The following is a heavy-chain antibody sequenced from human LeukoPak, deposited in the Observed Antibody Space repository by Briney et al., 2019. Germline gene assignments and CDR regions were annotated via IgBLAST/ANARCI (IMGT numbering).Heavy chain of an antibody. D-gene: IGHD3-3*01. J-gene: IGHJ4*02. CDR2: IRNDGSII. CDR3: ARTLLEWFPHFDY. V-gene: IGHV3-30*02. CDR1: GFTFSSYG. Sequence: HPGGSLRLSCAASGFTFSSYGMHWIRQAPGKGLEWVAFIRNDGSIIYNADSVKGRFTISRDNSKNTLYLQMNSLRAEDTAVYYCARTLLEWFPHFDYWGQGTLVTVSS.